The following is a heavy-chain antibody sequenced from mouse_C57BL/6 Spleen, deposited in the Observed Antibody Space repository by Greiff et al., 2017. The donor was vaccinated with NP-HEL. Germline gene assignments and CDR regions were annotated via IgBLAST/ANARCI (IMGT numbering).Heavy chain of an antibody. V-gene: IGHV1-52*01. J-gene: IGHJ2*01. D-gene: IGHD5-1*01. Sequence: QVQLQQPGAELVRPGSSVKLSCKASGYTFTSYWMNWVKQRPIQGLEWIGNIDPSDSETHYNQKFKDKATLTVDKSSSTAYMQLSSLTSEDSAVYYCARHESNYFDYWGQGTTLTVSS. CDR3: ARHESNYFDY. CDR2: IDPSDSET. CDR1: GYTFTSYW.